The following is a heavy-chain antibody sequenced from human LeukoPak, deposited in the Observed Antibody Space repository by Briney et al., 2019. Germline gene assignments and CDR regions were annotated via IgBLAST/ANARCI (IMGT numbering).Heavy chain of an antibody. V-gene: IGHV1-69*13. CDR1: GGTFSSYA. CDR2: IIPIFGTA. Sequence: SVKVSCKASGGTFSSYAISWVRQAPGQGLEWMGGIIPIFGTAKYAQKFQGRVTITADESTSTAYMELSSLRSEDTAVYYCARDGPYGDYVGYWGQGTLVTVSS. J-gene: IGHJ4*02. D-gene: IGHD4-17*01. CDR3: ARDGPYGDYVGY.